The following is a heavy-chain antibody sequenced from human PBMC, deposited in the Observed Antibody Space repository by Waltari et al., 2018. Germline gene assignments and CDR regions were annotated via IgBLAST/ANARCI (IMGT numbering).Heavy chain of an antibody. Sequence: QLQLQESGPGRVKPSGTLSLTCAVPGYATRSNYWWNWVRQSPGKGLEWIGQVHRSGKANYHPSFASRVTVSLDTANYQFSLKMTSATAADTAIYFCARDRGRGLYLDSWGPGTLVTVSP. V-gene: IGHV4-4*02. J-gene: IGHJ4*02. CDR2: VHRSGKA. D-gene: IGHD2-15*01. CDR3: ARDRGRGLYLDS. CDR1: GYATRSNYW.